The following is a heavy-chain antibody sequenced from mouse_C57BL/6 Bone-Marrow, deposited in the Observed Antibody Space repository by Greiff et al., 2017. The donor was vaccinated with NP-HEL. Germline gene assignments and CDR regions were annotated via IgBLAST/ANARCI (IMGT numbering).Heavy chain of an antibody. CDR3: TIYYGSSEAY. V-gene: IGHV1-15*01. Sequence: VQLQQSGAELVRPGASVTLSCKASGYTFTDYEMHWVKQTPVHGLEWIGAIDPETGGTAYNQKFKGKAILTADKSSSTAYMELRSLTSEDSAVYYCTIYYGSSEAYWGQGTLVTVSA. CDR2: IDPETGGT. CDR1: GYTFTDYE. J-gene: IGHJ3*01. D-gene: IGHD1-1*01.